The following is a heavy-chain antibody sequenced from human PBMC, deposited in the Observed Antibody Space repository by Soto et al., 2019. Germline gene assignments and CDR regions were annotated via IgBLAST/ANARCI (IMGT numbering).Heavy chain of an antibody. CDR1: GGSISSINNHFSNHY. CDR3: TAPGFGGLHGLVDV. V-gene: IGHV4-61*01. J-gene: IGHJ6*02. Sequence: QVQLQESGPGLVKPSETLSLTCTVSGGSISSINNHFSNHYCSWIRLSPGKGLEWIGYISNIGFTRYNPSLKSRVSISVDTSKNQYSLRLTSVNAADTAVYYWTAPGFGGLHGLVDVGGQGTTVTVSS. D-gene: IGHD3-10*01. CDR2: ISNIGFT.